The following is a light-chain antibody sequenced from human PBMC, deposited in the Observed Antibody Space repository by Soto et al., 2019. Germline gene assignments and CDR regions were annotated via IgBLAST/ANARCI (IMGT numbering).Light chain of an antibody. CDR3: QQYNRPIT. Sequence: DIQLTQSPSSMSASVGDRVTITYRASQSISSWLSWYQQKPGKAPKLLIYEASSLEGGVPSRFSGSGSGTEFTFTISRLQPDDFATYYCQQYNRPITFGQGTRLEIK. CDR2: EAS. J-gene: IGKJ5*01. CDR1: QSISSW. V-gene: IGKV1-5*03.